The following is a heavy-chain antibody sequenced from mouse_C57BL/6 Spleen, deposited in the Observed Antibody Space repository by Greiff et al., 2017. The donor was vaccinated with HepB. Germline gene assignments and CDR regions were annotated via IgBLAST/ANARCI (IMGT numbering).Heavy chain of an antibody. CDR2: IDPSDSYT. J-gene: IGHJ2*01. Sequence: QVQLQQPGAELVKPGASVKLSCKASGYTFTSYWMQWVKQRPGQGLEWIGEIDPSDSYTNYNQKFKGKATLTVDTSSSTAYMQLSSLTSEDSAVYYCAKELSDYWGQGTTLTVSS. CDR3: AKELSDY. V-gene: IGHV1-50*01. CDR1: GYTFTSYW.